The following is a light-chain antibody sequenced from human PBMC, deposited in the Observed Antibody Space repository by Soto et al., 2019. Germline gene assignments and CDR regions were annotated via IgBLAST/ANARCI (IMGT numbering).Light chain of an antibody. CDR1: SSDVGSYNL. J-gene: IGLJ7*01. CDR3: CSYAGSSTV. CDR2: EGS. Sequence: ALTQPASVSGSPGQSITISCTGTSSDVGSYNLVSWYQQHPGKAPKLMIYEGSKRPSGVSNRFSGSKSGNTASLTISGLQAEDEADYYCCSYAGSSTVFGGGTQLTVL. V-gene: IGLV2-23*01.